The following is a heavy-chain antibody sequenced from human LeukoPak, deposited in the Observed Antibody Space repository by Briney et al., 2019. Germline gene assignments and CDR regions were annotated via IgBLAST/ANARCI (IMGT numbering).Heavy chain of an antibody. Sequence: SETLSLTCAVYGGSFSGYYWSWIRQPPGKGLEWIGEINHSGSTNYNPSLKSRVTISVDTSKNQFSLKLSSVTAADTAVYYCARPLSLTIFGVASDAFDIWGQGTMVTVSS. D-gene: IGHD3-3*01. CDR2: INHSGST. J-gene: IGHJ3*02. CDR1: GGSFSGYY. CDR3: ARPLSLTIFGVASDAFDI. V-gene: IGHV4-34*01.